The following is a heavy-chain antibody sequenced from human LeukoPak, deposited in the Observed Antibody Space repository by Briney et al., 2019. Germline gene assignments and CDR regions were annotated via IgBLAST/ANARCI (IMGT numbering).Heavy chain of an antibody. CDR1: GLTFSSYA. CDR2: ISYDGSNK. CDR3: ARDLPYSTSQLYYYYGMDV. Sequence: GGSLRLSCAASGLTFSSYAMHWVRQAPGKGLEWVAVISYDGSNKYYADSVKGRFTISRDNSKNTLYLQMNSLRAEDTAVYYCARDLPYSTSQLYYYYGMDVWGQGTTVTVSS. V-gene: IGHV3-30*04. D-gene: IGHD2-2*01. J-gene: IGHJ6*02.